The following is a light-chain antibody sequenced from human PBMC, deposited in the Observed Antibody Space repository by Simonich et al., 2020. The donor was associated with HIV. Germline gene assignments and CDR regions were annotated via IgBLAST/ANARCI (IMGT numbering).Light chain of an antibody. Sequence: QSALTQPASVSGSPGQSITISCTGTSSDVVLYNLVSWYQHHPGNAPKLMIYQGTQRPSGVSKRFSGSQSGNTASLTISGIQAEDESEYYCCSYAGSSSFWVFGGGTKLTVL. CDR2: QGT. J-gene: IGLJ3*02. V-gene: IGLV2-23*01. CDR3: CSYAGSSSFWV. CDR1: SSDVVLYNL.